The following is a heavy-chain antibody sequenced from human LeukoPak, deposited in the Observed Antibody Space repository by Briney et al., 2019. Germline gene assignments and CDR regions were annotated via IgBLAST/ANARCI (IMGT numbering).Heavy chain of an antibody. CDR3: AKDSTRYCSSTSCPPDV. CDR2: ISYDGSNK. V-gene: IGHV3-30*18. Sequence: GGSLRLSCAASGFTFSSYGMHWVRQAPGKGLEWVAVISYDGSNKYYADSVKGRFTISRDNSKNTLYLQMNSLRAEDTAVYYCAKDSTRYCSSTSCPPDVWGQGTTVTVSS. D-gene: IGHD2-2*01. J-gene: IGHJ6*02. CDR1: GFTFSSYG.